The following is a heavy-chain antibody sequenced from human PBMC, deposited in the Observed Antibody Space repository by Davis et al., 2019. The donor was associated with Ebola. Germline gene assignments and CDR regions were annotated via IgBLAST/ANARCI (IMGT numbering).Heavy chain of an antibody. J-gene: IGHJ4*02. Sequence: MPSETLSLTCAVYGGSFSGYYWSWIRQPPGKGLEWIGEIYHSGSTNYNPSLKSRVTISVDKSKNQFSLKLSSVTAADTAVYYCARHCTGGVCFLDYWGQGTLVTVSS. CDR1: GGSFSGYY. D-gene: IGHD2-8*02. CDR2: IYHSGST. CDR3: ARHCTGGVCFLDY. V-gene: IGHV4-34*01.